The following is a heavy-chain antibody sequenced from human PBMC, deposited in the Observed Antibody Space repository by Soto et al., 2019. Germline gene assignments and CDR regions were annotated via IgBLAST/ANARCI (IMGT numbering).Heavy chain of an antibody. J-gene: IGHJ4*02. V-gene: IGHV3-23*01. CDR1: GFRFSSKA. D-gene: IGHD6-6*01. Sequence: EVQLLESGGGLVQPGGSLRLSCAASGFRFSSKAMSWVRQAPGKGLEWVSIISGSGSSTYYTDSLKGRFTISRDNSKNMLYLEMNYLRAEDTAVYYCATENGFQFVNFGASGFDYWGQVSLVSVSS. CDR2: ISGSGSST. CDR3: ATENGFQFVNFGASGFDY.